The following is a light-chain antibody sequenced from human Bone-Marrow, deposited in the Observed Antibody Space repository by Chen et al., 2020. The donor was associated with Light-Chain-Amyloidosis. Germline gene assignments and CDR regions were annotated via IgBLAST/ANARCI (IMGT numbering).Light chain of an antibody. CDR1: SSDVGGDNH. J-gene: IGLJ1*01. Sequence: QSALTQPASVSGSPGQSITISCTGTSSDVGGDNHVSWYQQHPDKAPKLLIYEVTYRPSWVPDRFSGSKSDNTASLTISGLQPEDEADYFCSSYTITNTLVFGSGTRVTVL. V-gene: IGLV2-14*01. CDR3: SSYTITNTLV. CDR2: EVT.